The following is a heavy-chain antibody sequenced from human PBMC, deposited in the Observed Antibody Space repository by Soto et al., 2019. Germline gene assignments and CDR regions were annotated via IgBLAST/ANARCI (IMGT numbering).Heavy chain of an antibody. CDR2: IYYSGST. V-gene: IGHV4-31*03. CDR1: GGSISSGGYY. D-gene: IGHD3-10*01. CDR3: ARGFGELWGGHWFDP. Sequence: QVQLQESGPGLVKPSQTLSLTCTVSGGSISSGGYYWSWIRQHPGKGLEWIGYIYYSGSTYYNPSLKSRVTISVDTSKNQAARKLSSVTAADTAVYYCARGFGELWGGHWFDPWGQGTLVTVSS. J-gene: IGHJ5*02.